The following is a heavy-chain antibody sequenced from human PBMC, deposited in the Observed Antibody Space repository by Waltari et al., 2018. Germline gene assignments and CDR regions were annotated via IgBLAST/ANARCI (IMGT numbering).Heavy chain of an antibody. Sequence: QVQLQESGPGLVKPSETLSLTCAVSGYSISSGYYWGWIRQPPGKGLEWIGSIYHSGSTYYNPALKSRVTISVDTSKNQFSLKLSSVTAADTAVYYCARQVRTIAAAGYFDLWGRGTLVTVSS. V-gene: IGHV4-38-2*01. D-gene: IGHD6-6*01. CDR1: GYSISSGYY. CDR2: IYHSGST. CDR3: ARQVRTIAAAGYFDL. J-gene: IGHJ2*01.